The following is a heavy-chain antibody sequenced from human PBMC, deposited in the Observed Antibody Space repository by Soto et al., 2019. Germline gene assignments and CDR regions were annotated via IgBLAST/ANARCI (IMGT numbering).Heavy chain of an antibody. CDR3: ARVVVLVPAANWTYYYYYGMDV. V-gene: IGHV1-18*01. Sequence: QVQLVQSGAEVKKPGASVKVSCKASGYTFTSYGISWVRQAPGQGLEWMGWISAYNGNTNYAQKLQGRVTMTTDTPTSTGYMELSSLRSDDTAVYYCARVVVLVPAANWTYYYYYGMDVWGQGTTVTVSS. D-gene: IGHD2-2*01. CDR1: GYTFTSYG. CDR2: ISAYNGNT. J-gene: IGHJ6*02.